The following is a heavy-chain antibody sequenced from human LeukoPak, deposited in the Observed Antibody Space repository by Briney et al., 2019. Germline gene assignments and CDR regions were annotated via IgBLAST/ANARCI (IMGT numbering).Heavy chain of an antibody. CDR2: IFYSGST. CDR3: ARTAGIVVVVAATPGYFDY. D-gene: IGHD2-15*01. J-gene: IGHJ4*02. V-gene: IGHV4-39*07. CDR1: GGSISSSSYY. Sequence: SETLSLTCTVSGGSISSSSYYWGWIRQPPGKGLEWIGTIFYSGSTNYNPSLKSRVTISVDTSKNQFSLKLSSVTAADTAVYYCARTAGIVVVVAATPGYFDYWGQGTLVTVSS.